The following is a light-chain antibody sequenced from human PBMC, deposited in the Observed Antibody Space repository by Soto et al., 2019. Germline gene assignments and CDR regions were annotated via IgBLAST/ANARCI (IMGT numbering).Light chain of an antibody. V-gene: IGLV2-14*01. Sequence: QSALTQPASVSGSPGQSITISCTGTSSDVGGYNYVSWYQQHPGKAPKLMIYEVSKRPSGVSNRFSGSKSGNTASLTISGLQAENEADYYCSSYTSRSTSVGFGGGTKLTVL. CDR1: SSDVGGYNY. CDR3: SSYTSRSTSVG. J-gene: IGLJ2*01. CDR2: EVS.